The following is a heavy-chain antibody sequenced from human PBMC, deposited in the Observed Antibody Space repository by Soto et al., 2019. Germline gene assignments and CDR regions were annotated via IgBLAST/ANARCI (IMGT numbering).Heavy chain of an antibody. J-gene: IGHJ4*02. CDR2: IMQDGSEK. CDR1: GFRISTYW. CDR3: GRGPSPPDY. V-gene: IGHV3-7*01. Sequence: PGGSLRLSCSVSGFRISTYWMSWLRQSPGKGLEWVANIMQDGSEKQYVDSVEGRFAISRDNAENSVFLQMNGLRAEDTVVYYCGRGPSPPDYWGRETLVTVSS.